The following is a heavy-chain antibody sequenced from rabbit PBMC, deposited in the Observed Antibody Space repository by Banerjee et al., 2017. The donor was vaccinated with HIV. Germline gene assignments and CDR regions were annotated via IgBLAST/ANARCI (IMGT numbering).Heavy chain of an antibody. D-gene: IGHD8-1*01. J-gene: IGHJ4*01. V-gene: IGHV1S40*01. CDR2: IYAGSGGGT. CDR1: GFSFSSSYY. Sequence: QSLEESGGGLVKPGASLTLTCTASGFSFSSSYYMCWVRQAPGKGLEWIACIYAGSGGGTYYASWAKGRFTISKTSSTTVTLQMTSLTAADTATYFCARSGSSDSYYFDLWGPGTLVTVS. CDR3: ARSGSSDSYYFDL.